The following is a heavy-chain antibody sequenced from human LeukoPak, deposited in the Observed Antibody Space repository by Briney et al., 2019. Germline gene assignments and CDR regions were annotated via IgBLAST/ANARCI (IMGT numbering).Heavy chain of an antibody. CDR3: AKDHYWSIDY. Sequence: GGPLRLSCAAPGFDFSSNWMHWVRHAPGQGLVWVSCIKGDGISTNYADSVKGRFTISRDIAKNTLYLQMNSLRAEDTGVYYCAKDHYWSIDYWGRGTLVTVSS. D-gene: IGHD3-3*01. V-gene: IGHV3-74*01. CDR1: GFDFSSNW. CDR2: IKGDGIST. J-gene: IGHJ4*02.